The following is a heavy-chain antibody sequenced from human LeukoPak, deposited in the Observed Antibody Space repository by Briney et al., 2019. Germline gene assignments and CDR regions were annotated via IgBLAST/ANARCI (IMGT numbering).Heavy chain of an antibody. CDR1: GFTFSSYG. J-gene: IGHJ3*02. V-gene: IGHV3-21*01. D-gene: IGHD3-10*01. Sequence: GSLRLSCAASGFTFSSYGMHWVRQAPGKGLEWVSSISSSSSYIYYADSVKGRFTISRDNAKNSLYLQMNSLRAEDTAVYYCARAGRWFGELPNPDAFDIWGQGTMVTVSS. CDR3: ARAGRWFGELPNPDAFDI. CDR2: ISSSSSYI.